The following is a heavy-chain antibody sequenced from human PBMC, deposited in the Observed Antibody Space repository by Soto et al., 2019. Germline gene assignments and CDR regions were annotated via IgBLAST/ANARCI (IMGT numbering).Heavy chain of an antibody. Sequence: XSVKVSFNASGYTFTNYAIHWVRQAPGQRLEWMGWINTGNGNTKSSQKFQGRVTITRDTSASTAYTELSSLRSEDTAVYYCARSNFDTWGQGTLVTVSS. CDR1: GYTFTNYA. J-gene: IGHJ4*02. V-gene: IGHV1-3*04. CDR2: INTGNGNT. CDR3: ARSNFDT.